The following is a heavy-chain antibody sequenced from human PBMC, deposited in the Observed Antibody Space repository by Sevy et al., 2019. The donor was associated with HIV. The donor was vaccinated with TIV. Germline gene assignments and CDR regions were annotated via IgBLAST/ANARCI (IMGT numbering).Heavy chain of an antibody. V-gene: IGHV3-13*01. Sequence: GGSLRLSCAASGFTFSRDYMHWVRQATGKGLEWVSTIGTAGDTYYAGSVKGRFTISRENAKNSLHLQMNNLRAGDTAVYYCIRAGQETQWLGIDCWGQGTLVTVSS. CDR2: IGTAGDT. CDR1: GFTFSRDY. J-gene: IGHJ4*02. D-gene: IGHD6-19*01. CDR3: IRAGQETQWLGIDC.